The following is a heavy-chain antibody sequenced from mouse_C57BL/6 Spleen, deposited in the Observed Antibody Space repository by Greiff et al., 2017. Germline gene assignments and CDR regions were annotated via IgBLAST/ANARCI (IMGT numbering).Heavy chain of an antibody. CDR3: ARADYALFDD. J-gene: IGHJ2*01. V-gene: IGHV1-39*01. D-gene: IGHD2-4*01. CDR1: GYSFTNYN. Sequence: EVQLLQSGPELVKPGASVKISCTASGYSFTNYNMNWVQQTHGKSLQWIGVISPNYGTTSYTQKVKGKATLTEDQSSSTSYMQLNSLASENSAGYFCARADYALFDDWGQGTTLTVSS. CDR2: ISPNYGTT.